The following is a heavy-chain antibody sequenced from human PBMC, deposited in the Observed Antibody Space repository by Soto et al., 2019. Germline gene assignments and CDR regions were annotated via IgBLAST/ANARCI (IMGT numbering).Heavy chain of an antibody. V-gene: IGHV4-59*08. CDR3: ARYYFDSSGYFRSLDY. D-gene: IGHD3-22*01. J-gene: IGHJ4*02. CDR2: IYYSGST. CDR1: GASISSSY. Sequence: PSETLSLTCSVSGASISSSYWSWIRQPPGKGLEWIGHIYYSGSTNYNPSLKSRVTISVDTSKNQFSLKLRSVTAADTAVYYCARYYFDSSGYFRSLDYWGQGTLVTVSS.